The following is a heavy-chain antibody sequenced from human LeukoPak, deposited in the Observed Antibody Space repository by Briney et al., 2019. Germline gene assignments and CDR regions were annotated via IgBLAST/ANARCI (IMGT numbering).Heavy chain of an antibody. CDR2: ISYDGSNK. CDR3: ARARIQLWLSAFDI. J-gene: IGHJ3*02. CDR1: GFTFSSYA. Sequence: GGSLRLSCAASGFTFSSYAMHWVRQAPGKGLEWVAVISYDGSNKYYADSVKGRFTISRDNSKNTLYLQMNSLRAEDTAVYYCARARIQLWLSAFDIWGQGTMVTVSS. V-gene: IGHV3-30-3*01. D-gene: IGHD5-18*01.